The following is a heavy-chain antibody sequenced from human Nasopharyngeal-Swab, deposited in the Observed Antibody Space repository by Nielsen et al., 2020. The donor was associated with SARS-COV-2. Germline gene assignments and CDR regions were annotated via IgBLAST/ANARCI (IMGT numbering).Heavy chain of an antibody. CDR1: GDSVSSNTAA. CDR3: ARDETADAFDV. J-gene: IGHJ3*01. V-gene: IGHV6-1*01. CDR2: TYYRSKWYD. D-gene: IGHD2-21*02. Sequence: SQTLSLTCVITGDSVSSNTAAWNWLRQSPSRGLEWLGRTYYRSKWYDNLAVSVKRRLTINPDTSKNQFSLHLNSVTPEDTAVYYCARDETADAFDVWGQGTMVTVSS.